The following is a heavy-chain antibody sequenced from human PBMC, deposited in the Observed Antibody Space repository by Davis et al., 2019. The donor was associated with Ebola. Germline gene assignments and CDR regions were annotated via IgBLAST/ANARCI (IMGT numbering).Heavy chain of an antibody. Sequence: PGGSLRLSCAASGFTFSNYWMSWVRQAPGKGLEWVASIDQDGSEERYVDSVKGRFTICRDNAKNSLYLQMNSLRVEDTDVYYCARGGSYPGYWGQGTLVTVSS. CDR1: GFTFSNYW. J-gene: IGHJ4*02. D-gene: IGHD3-10*01. CDR3: ARGGSYPGY. CDR2: IDQDGSEE. V-gene: IGHV3-7*01.